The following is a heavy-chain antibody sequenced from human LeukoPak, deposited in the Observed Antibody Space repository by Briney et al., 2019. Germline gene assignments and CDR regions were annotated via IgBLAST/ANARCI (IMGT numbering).Heavy chain of an antibody. V-gene: IGHV3-21*04. CDR1: GFTFSSYS. CDR2: ISSSSSYI. CDR3: VRDRGTYRPIDY. J-gene: IGHJ4*02. D-gene: IGHD1-26*01. Sequence: GGSLRLSCAASGFTFSSYSMNWVRQAPGKGLEWVSSISSSSSYIYYADSVKGRFTISRDNAQNSLYLQMNSLRAEDTAIYYCVRDRGTYRPIDYWGQRTLVTVSS.